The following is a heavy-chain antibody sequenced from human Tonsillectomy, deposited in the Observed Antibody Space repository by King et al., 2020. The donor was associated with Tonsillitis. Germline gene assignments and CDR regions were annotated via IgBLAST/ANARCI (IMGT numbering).Heavy chain of an antibody. V-gene: IGHV3-21*06. CDR3: ARDRKSGYSYGWFDP. D-gene: IGHD5-18*01. J-gene: IGHJ5*02. Sequence: VQLVESGGGLVKPGGSLRLSCAASGFTYSSYSMNWVRQAPGKGLEVGSSISCITSYIYYADSVKGRFTISRDNAKNSLYLQMNSLRAEDTAIYYCARDRKSGYSYGWFDPWGQGTLVTVSS. CDR2: ISCITSYI. CDR1: GFTYSSYS.